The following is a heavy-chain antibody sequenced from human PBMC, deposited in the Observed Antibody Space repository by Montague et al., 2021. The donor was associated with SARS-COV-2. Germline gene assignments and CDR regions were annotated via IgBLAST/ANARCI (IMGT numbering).Heavy chain of an antibody. V-gene: IGHV4-61*02. CDR2: IYTSGTT. J-gene: IGHJ4*02. D-gene: IGHD5-12*01. CDR3: ARAHSGSWAHLDN. CDR1: GGSISSGSYY. Sequence: TLSLTCTVSGGSISSGSYYWSWIRQPAGKGLEWIGRIYTSGTTDYSFSLKSRVTISVDMSKNQFSLKLTSVTAADTAVHYCARAHSGSWAHLDNWGQGSLVTVSS.